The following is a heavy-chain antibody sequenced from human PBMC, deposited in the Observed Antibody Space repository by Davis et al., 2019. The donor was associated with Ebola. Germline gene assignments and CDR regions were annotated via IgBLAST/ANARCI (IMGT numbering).Heavy chain of an antibody. CDR3: AKEMYYYDSRPLDV. Sequence: PGGSLRLSCAASGFTFSSYGMHWVRQAPGKGLEWVTIISYDGSKKYYGDSVKGRFTISRDNSKNTLNLQMNSLRTEDTAIYYCAKEMYYYDSRPLDVWGQGTTVTVSS. V-gene: IGHV3-30*18. CDR1: GFTFSSYG. D-gene: IGHD3-22*01. CDR2: ISYDGSKK. J-gene: IGHJ6*02.